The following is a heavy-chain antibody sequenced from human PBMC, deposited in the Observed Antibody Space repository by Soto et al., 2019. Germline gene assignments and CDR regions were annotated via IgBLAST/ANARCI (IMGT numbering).Heavy chain of an antibody. CDR1: GGSISSGGYY. CDR2: IYYSGST. Sequence: QVQLQESGPGLVKPSQTLSLTCTVSGGSISSGGYYWSWIRQHPGKGLEWIGYIYYSGSTYYHPARERRGTISVYASKNPFSRKVSSVTAAATAVYYCSRGRAGNPVHYWGQGTLVTVSS. V-gene: IGHV4-31*03. J-gene: IGHJ4*02. CDR3: SRGRAGNPVHY. D-gene: IGHD4-4*01.